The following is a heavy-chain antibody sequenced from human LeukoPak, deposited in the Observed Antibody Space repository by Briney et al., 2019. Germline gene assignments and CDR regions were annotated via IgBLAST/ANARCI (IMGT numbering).Heavy chain of an antibody. CDR2: IYHSGKA. Sequence: SETLSLTCTVSGAFISSGGFYWSWLRQPPGKGLEWIGYIYHSGKAYYNPSLESRVTISVDRSKNQFSLKLSSVTAADTAVYYCARDGARGDSSGYYYPGSAFDIWGQGTMVTVSS. CDR3: ARDGARGDSSGYYYPGSAFDI. CDR1: GAFISSGGFY. V-gene: IGHV4-30-2*01. J-gene: IGHJ3*02. D-gene: IGHD3-22*01.